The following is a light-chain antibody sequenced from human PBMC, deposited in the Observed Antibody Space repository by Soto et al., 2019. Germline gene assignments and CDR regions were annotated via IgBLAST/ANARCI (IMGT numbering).Light chain of an antibody. CDR2: DDH. CDR1: SSNIGNNF. CDR3: ESWESSLSAVL. Sequence: QSVLTQPPSVSAAPGQKVTISCSGNSSNIGNNFVSWYLQPPGTAPKVLIYDDHKRPSGIPDRFSGFKSGTSATLGITGLQTGDEADYSCESWESSLSAVLFGGGTKVTVL. J-gene: IGLJ2*01. V-gene: IGLV1-51*01.